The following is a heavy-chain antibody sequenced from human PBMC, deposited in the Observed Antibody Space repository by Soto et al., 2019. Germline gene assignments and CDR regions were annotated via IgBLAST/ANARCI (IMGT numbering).Heavy chain of an antibody. Sequence: QVQLQESGPGLARPWETLSLTCTVSSDSISSYYWIWIRQSPGKGLEWIGYTDYSGNTNYNPSLKSRVTISGDTSKNQFSLRLSSVTAADTAVYYCARAVGDPLYYLDYWGQGTLVTVSS. D-gene: IGHD6-19*01. V-gene: IGHV4-59*08. J-gene: IGHJ4*02. CDR1: SDSISSYY. CDR3: ARAVGDPLYYLDY. CDR2: TDYSGNT.